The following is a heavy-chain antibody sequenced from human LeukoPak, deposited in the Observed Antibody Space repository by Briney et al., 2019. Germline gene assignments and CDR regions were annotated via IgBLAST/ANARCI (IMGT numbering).Heavy chain of an antibody. D-gene: IGHD5-12*01. Sequence: GGSLRLSCAASGFTFSSYSMNWVRQAPGKGLEWVSSISSSSSYIYYADSVKGRFTISRDNAKNSLYLQMNSLRAEDTAVYYCARWGGYSGYDLRTDFDYWGQGTLVTVSS. CDR2: ISSSSSYI. V-gene: IGHV3-21*01. CDR1: GFTFSSYS. CDR3: ARWGGYSGYDLRTDFDY. J-gene: IGHJ4*02.